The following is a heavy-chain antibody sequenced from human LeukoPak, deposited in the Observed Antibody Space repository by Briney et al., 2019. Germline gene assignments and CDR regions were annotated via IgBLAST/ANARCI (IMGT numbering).Heavy chain of an antibody. D-gene: IGHD3-9*01. CDR3: ARLGEDYDILTGYYTG. J-gene: IGHJ4*02. CDR1: GYIFTSYW. V-gene: IGHV5-51*01. CDR2: IYPGDSDT. Sequence: GESLKISCKGSGYIFTSYWIGWVRQMPGKGLEWMGIIYPGDSDTRYSPSFQGQVTISADKSISTAYLQWSSLKASDTAMYYCARLGEDYDILTGYYTGWGQGTLVTVSS.